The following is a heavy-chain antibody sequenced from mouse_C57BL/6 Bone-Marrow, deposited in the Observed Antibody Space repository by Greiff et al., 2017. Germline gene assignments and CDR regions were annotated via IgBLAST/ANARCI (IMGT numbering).Heavy chain of an antibody. V-gene: IGHV1-55*01. CDR2: IYPGSGST. J-gene: IGHJ3*01. CDR1: GYTFTSYW. Sequence: QVQLQQSGAELVKPGASVKMSCKASGYTFTSYWITWVKQRPGQGLEWIGDIYPGSGSTNYNEKFKSKATLTVDTSSSTAYMQLSSLTSEDSAVYDCARRTTVVATRAWFAYWGQGTLVTVSA. CDR3: ARRTTVVATRAWFAY. D-gene: IGHD1-1*01.